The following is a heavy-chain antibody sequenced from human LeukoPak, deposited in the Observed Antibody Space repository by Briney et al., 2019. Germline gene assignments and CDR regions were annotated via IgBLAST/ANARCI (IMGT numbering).Heavy chain of an antibody. Sequence: GESLQISCKGSGYSFISYCIVWVRQLPGRDLVGMGIIYPCDSDTRYSPSFEGQVIISVDKSISTAYLQWSSLKASDTATYYCARHGHCTNSVCYSNYYYYMDVWGKGTTVTVSS. D-gene: IGHD2-8*01. CDR1: GYSFISYC. J-gene: IGHJ6*03. CDR3: ARHGHCTNSVCYSNYYYYMDV. CDR2: IYPCDSDT. V-gene: IGHV5-51*01.